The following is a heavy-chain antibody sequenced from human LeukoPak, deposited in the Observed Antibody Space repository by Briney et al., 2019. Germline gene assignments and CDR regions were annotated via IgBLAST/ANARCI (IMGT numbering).Heavy chain of an antibody. Sequence: SETLSLTCAVSGGSISSSNWWSWVRQPPGKGLEWIGEIYHSGSTNYNPSLKSRVTISVDTSKNQFSLNLTSVTAADTAVYFCARDHGSGSPDYYYYMDVWGKGTTVTVSS. D-gene: IGHD3-3*01. CDR2: IYHSGST. CDR1: GGSISSSNW. CDR3: ARDHGSGSPDYYYYMDV. J-gene: IGHJ6*03. V-gene: IGHV4-4*02.